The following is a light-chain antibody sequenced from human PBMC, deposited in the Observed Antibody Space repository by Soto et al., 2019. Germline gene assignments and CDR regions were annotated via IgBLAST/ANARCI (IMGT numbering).Light chain of an antibody. CDR3: QQYGSSLFT. J-gene: IGKJ4*01. CDR1: QSVSSN. V-gene: IGKV3-20*01. Sequence: EIVMTQSPATLSVSPGEGATLSCRASQSVSSNLAWYQQKPGQAPRLLIYGASTRATGIPDRFSGSGSGTDFTLTISRLEPEDFAVYYCQQYGSSLFTFGGGTKVDNK. CDR2: GAS.